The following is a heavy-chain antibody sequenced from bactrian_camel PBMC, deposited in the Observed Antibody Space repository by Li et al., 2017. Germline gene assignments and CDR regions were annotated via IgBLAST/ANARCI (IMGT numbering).Heavy chain of an antibody. J-gene: IGHJ4*01. Sequence: DVQLVESGGGLVQPGGSLRLSCAAAGFDFNNVAMSWVRQAPGKGLEWVSSIRSGGDSTYYADSVKGRFTISRDNAKNTVYLQMNMLKPEDTAVYYCATGGPIVSSLAFNYWGQGTQVTVS. D-gene: IGHD2*01. CDR2: IRSGGDST. CDR3: ATGGPIVSSLAFNY. V-gene: IGHV3S40*01. CDR1: GFDFNNVA.